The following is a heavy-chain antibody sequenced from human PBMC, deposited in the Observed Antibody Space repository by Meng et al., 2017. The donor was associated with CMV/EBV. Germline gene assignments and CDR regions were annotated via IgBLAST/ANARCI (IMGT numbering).Heavy chain of an antibody. CDR1: GGSISSYF. CDR2: IYYSGST. CDR3: ARGGLEGPSYYDFWSGYYSRVGWFDP. Sequence: GSLRLSCTVSGGSISSYFWSWARQPPGKGLEWIGYIYYSGSTNYNPSLKSRVTIPVDTSKNQFSLKLSSVTAADTAVYYCARGGLEGPSYYDFWSGYYSRVGWFDPWGQGTLVTVSS. J-gene: IGHJ5*02. D-gene: IGHD3-3*01. V-gene: IGHV4-59*01.